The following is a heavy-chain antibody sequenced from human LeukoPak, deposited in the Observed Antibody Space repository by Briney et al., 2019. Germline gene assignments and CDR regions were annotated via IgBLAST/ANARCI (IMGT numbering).Heavy chain of an antibody. V-gene: IGHV3-30-3*02. J-gene: IGHJ6*02. CDR1: GFTFSSYA. CDR2: ISYDGSNK. CDR3: AKTRDDSSGYYNYYYGMDV. Sequence: PGRSLRLSCAASGFTFSSYAMHWVRQAPGKGLEGVAVISYDGSNKYYADSVKGRFTISRDNSKNTLYLQMNSLRAEDTAVYYCAKTRDDSSGYYNYYYGMDVWGQGTTVTVSS. D-gene: IGHD3-22*01.